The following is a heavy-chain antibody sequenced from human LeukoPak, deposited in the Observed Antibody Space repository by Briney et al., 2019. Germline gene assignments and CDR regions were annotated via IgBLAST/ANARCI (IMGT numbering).Heavy chain of an antibody. CDR1: GYTFTSYD. V-gene: IGHV1-8*01. J-gene: IGHJ5*02. CDR3: SRSSSRLLYFDP. CDR2: MNPNSGNT. D-gene: IGHD6-6*01. Sequence: ASVKVSCKASGYTFTSYDINWVRQATGQGLEWMGWMNPNSGNTGYAQKFQGRVTVTRNTSISTAYMELSSLRSEDTAVYYCSRSSSRLLYFDPWGQGTLVTVSS.